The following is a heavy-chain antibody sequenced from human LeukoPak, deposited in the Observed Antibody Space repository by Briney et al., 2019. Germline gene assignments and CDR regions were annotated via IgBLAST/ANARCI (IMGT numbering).Heavy chain of an antibody. Sequence: GGSLRLSCAASGFTFSSCAMSWVRQAPGKGLEWVSTIIDSGNSIYYADSVEGRFTISRDNSKDTLYLQTDSLRAGDTAVYYCANSAGSYAYYFDYWGQGTLVTASS. J-gene: IGHJ4*02. CDR2: IIDSGNSI. CDR1: GFTFSSCA. CDR3: ANSAGSYAYYFDY. D-gene: IGHD1-26*01. V-gene: IGHV3-23*01.